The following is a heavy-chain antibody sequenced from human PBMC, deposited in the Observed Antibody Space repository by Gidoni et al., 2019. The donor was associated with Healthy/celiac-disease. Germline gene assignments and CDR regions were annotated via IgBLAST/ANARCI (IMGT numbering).Heavy chain of an antibody. Sequence: EVQLLESGGGLLQPGGSLRLSCAASGFTLSSYAMSWVRQAPGKGLEWVSAIRGSGGSTDYADSVKGRFTISRDNSKNTLYLQMNSLRAEDTAVYYCAKEAGFGELFDYWGQGTLVTVSS. CDR1: GFTLSSYA. V-gene: IGHV3-23*01. D-gene: IGHD3-10*01. CDR2: IRGSGGST. J-gene: IGHJ4*02. CDR3: AKEAGFGELFDY.